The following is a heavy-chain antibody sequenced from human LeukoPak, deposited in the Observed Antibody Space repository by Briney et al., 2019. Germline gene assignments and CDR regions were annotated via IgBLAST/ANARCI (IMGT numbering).Heavy chain of an antibody. CDR2: INSDGSTT. D-gene: IGHD6-19*01. Sequence: GGSLRLSCAASGFIFSGYWMHWVRHAPGKGLVWVSRINSDGSTTTYADSVKGRFTISRDNAKNTVYLQMNSLRAEDTAVYYCARGPRSAWYGTDYWGQGTLVTVSS. V-gene: IGHV3-74*01. J-gene: IGHJ4*02. CDR3: ARGPRSAWYGTDY. CDR1: GFIFSGYW.